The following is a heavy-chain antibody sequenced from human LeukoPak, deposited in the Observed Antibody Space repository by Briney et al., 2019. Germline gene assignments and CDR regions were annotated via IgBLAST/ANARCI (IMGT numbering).Heavy chain of an antibody. V-gene: IGHV2-5*02. D-gene: IGHD4-11*01. CDR2: ICWDDDK. J-gene: IGHJ5*02. CDR1: GFSLNTRGVC. Sequence: SGPTLANPTATLTLTCTFSGFSLNTRGVCVGWIRQSPGKALEWLALICWDDDKRYSPSLKSRLTITKDTSKNHVVLTMTNMDPVDTATYYCARLTTGNNCFDPWGQGTLVTVSS. CDR3: ARLTTGNNCFDP.